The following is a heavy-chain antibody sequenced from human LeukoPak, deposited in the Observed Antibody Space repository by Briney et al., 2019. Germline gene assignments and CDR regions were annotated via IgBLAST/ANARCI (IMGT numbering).Heavy chain of an antibody. Sequence: GGSLRLSCAASGFTFSSYSMNWVRQAPGKGLEWVSSISSSSSYIYYADSVEGRFTISRDNAKNSLYLQMNSLRAEDTAVYYCARDKAGVGYFDYWGQGTLVTVSS. J-gene: IGHJ4*02. CDR1: GFTFSSYS. V-gene: IGHV3-21*01. CDR2: ISSSSSYI. CDR3: ARDKAGVGYFDY. D-gene: IGHD3-10*01.